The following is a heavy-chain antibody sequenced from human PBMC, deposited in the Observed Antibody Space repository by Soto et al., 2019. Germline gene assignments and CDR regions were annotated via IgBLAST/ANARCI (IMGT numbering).Heavy chain of an antibody. CDR2: INPATGAA. CDR1: GYPVTAYY. CDR3: ARGGGVGVAGSAAFDL. V-gene: IGHV1-2*02. D-gene: IGHD3-3*01. Sequence: QLHLVQSGAVVKKPGASVTVSCSASGYPVTAYYMHWVRQAPGRGLEWMGGINPATGAAKYTQTCQGRVTMNRDTSTSTVFMALSGLTSEDTAVFYCARGGGVGVAGSAAFDLWGQWTVVTVSS. J-gene: IGHJ3*01.